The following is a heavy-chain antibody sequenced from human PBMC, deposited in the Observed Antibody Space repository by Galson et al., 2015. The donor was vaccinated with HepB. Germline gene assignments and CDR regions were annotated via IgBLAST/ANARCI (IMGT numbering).Heavy chain of an antibody. CDR2: IYHSGTT. J-gene: IGHJ6*02. CDR3: ARRNSYYYGLDV. V-gene: IGHV4-30-2*01. D-gene: IGHD4-23*01. CDR1: GGSLNSGPYS. Sequence: TLSLTCSVSGGSLNSGPYSWTWIRQPPGKGLEWIGYIYHSGTTAYNPSLKSRLTISLDMSHNQFSLNLSSVTAADTAVYYCARRNSYYYGLDVWGQGTTVTVSS.